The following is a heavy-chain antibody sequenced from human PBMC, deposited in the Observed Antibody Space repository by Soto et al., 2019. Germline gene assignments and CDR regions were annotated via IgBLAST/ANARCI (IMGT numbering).Heavy chain of an antibody. J-gene: IGHJ6*03. CDR1: GDFISTFY. V-gene: IGHV4-59*01. CDR3: VREGKQWLVHNKKDRHDYYTGV. Sequence: QVQLQESGPGLVKPSETLSLTCTVSGDFISTFYWSWIRQPPGKGLEWIGYIYSGGSTNYNPSLKSRVTLSVYTSKNQLSLNLTSVTAADTAVYYGVREGKQWLVHNKKDRHDYYTGVWGKGPAVTVSS. CDR2: IYSGGST. D-gene: IGHD6-19*01.